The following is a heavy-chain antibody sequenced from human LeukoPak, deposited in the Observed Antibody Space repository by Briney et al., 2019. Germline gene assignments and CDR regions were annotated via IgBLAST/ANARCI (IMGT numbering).Heavy chain of an antibody. CDR2: IYYSGST. D-gene: IGHD4-17*01. CDR1: GGSISSYY. J-gene: IGHJ3*02. CDR3: ATYGDYDAFGI. Sequence: PSETLSLTCTVSGGSISSYYWSWIRRPPGKGLEWIGYIYYSGSTNYNPSLKSRVTISVDTSKNQFSLKLSSVTAADTAVYYCATYGDYDAFGIWGQGTMVTVSS. V-gene: IGHV4-59*01.